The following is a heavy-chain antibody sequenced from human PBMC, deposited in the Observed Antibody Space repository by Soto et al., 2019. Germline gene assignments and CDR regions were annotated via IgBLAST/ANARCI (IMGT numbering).Heavy chain of an antibody. CDR1: GYTFTGYY. CDR3: AREGVGATMADAFDI. D-gene: IGHD1-26*01. CDR2: INPNSGGT. Sequence: VKVSCKASGYTFTGYYMHWVRQAPGQGLEWMGWINPNSGGTNYAQKFQGWVTMTRDTSISTAYMELSRLRSDDTAVYYCAREGVGATMADAFDIWGQGTMVTVSS. V-gene: IGHV1-2*04. J-gene: IGHJ3*02.